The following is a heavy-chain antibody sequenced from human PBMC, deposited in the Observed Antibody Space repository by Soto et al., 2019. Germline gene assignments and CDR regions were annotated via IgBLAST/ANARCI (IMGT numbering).Heavy chain of an antibody. D-gene: IGHD5-18*01. CDR3: ARSEDTAMTYYYFDY. V-gene: IGHV3-30-3*01. Sequence: QVQLVESGGGVVQPGRSLRLSCAASGFTFSTYAIHWVRQAPGKGLEWVAVISYDGSNKYCADSVKGRFTISRYNSKNTLYLQMNSLRAEDTAVYYCARSEDTAMTYYYFDYWGQGTLVTVSS. CDR1: GFTFSTYA. CDR2: ISYDGSNK. J-gene: IGHJ4*01.